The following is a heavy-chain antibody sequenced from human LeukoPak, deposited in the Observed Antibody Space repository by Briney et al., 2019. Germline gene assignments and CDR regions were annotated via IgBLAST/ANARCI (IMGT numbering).Heavy chain of an antibody. CDR3: ARGRYYFDY. V-gene: IGHV3-7*01. CDR1: GFTFGAYA. J-gene: IGHJ4*02. Sequence: GGSLRLSCAASGFTFGAYAMHWVRQAPGKGLEWVANIKQDGSEKYYVDSVKGRFTISRDNAKNSLYLQMNSLRAEDTAVYYCARGRYYFDYWGQGTLVTVSS. CDR2: IKQDGSEK.